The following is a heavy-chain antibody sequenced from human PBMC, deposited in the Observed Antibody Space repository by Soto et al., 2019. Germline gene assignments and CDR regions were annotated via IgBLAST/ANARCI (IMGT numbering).Heavy chain of an antibody. D-gene: IGHD3-10*01. CDR3: ARSLITMVPEAA. CDR1: GGSISSSGYC. Sequence: SETLPLTCTVSGGSISSSGYCWGWIRQPPGKGLEWIGSIYYSGSTYYNPSLKGRVTISVDTSKNQFSLKLSSVTAADTAVYYCARSLITMVPEAAWGQGTLVTVSS. J-gene: IGHJ5*02. V-gene: IGHV4-39*01. CDR2: IYYSGST.